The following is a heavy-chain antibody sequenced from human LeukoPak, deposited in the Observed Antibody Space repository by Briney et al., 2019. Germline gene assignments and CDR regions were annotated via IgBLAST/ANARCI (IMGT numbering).Heavy chain of an antibody. CDR2: VHYSGST. J-gene: IGHJ4*02. D-gene: IGHD5-24*01. CDR3: ARSPLESRRDAYNFYFDY. V-gene: IGHV4-59*08. Sequence: SETLSLTCSVSGASIISYHWSWVPQPPGKGLEWIGFVHYSGSTNYNPSLKSRVTISADTSKNQFSLSLTSVTAADTALYYCARSPLESRRDAYNFYFDYWGQGALVTVSS. CDR1: GASIISYH.